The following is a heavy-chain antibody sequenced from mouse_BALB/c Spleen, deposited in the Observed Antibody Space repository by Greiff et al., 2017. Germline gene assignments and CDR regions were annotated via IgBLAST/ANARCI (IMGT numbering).Heavy chain of an antibody. CDR3: ARHGRLWDY. V-gene: IGHV5-12-1*01. D-gene: IGHD1-1*02. J-gene: IGHJ2*01. CDR2: ISSGGGST. CDR1: GFAFSSYD. Sequence: VQLVESGGGLVKPGGSLKLSCAASGFAFSSYDMSWVRQTPEKRLEWVAYISSGGGSTYYPDTVKGRFTISRDNAKNTLDLQMSSLKSEDTAMYYCARHGRLWDYWGQGTTLTVSS.